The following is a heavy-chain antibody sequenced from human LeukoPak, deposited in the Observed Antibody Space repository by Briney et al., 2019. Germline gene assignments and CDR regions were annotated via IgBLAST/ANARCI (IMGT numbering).Heavy chain of an antibody. CDR1: GGSFSGYY. D-gene: IGHD5-18*01. V-gene: IGHV4-34*01. J-gene: IGHJ6*03. CDR3: AGAPSRGYSYMDV. CDR2: INHSGST. Sequence: SETLSLTCAVYGGSFSGYYWSWIRQPSGKGLEWIGEINHSGSTNYNPSLKSRVTISVDTSKNQFSLKLSSVTAADTAVYYCAGAPSRGYSYMDVWGKGTTVTVSS.